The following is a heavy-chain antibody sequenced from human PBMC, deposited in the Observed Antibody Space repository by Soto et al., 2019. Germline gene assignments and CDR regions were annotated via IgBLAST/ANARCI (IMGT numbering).Heavy chain of an antibody. D-gene: IGHD6-6*01. CDR1: GYKFTGYA. V-gene: IGHV1-3*01. Sequence: VSSKASGYKFTGYAMHWLRQAHRQRLEWMGWINAGNGNTKYSQKFQGRVTITRDTSASTAYMELSSLRSEDTAVYYCARGTPYSSSDDWFDPWGQGTLVTVSS. CDR2: INAGNGNT. CDR3: ARGTPYSSSDDWFDP. J-gene: IGHJ5*02.